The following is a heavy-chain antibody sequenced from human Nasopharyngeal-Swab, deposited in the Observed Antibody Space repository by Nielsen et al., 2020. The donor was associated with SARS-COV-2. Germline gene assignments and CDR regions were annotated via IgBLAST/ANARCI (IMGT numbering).Heavy chain of an antibody. V-gene: IGHV3-48*03. D-gene: IGHD2-8*02. Sequence: GGSLRLSCVASGFTFDNYEMNWVRQAPGKGLEWVSYISTSGVTIHYADSVRGRFTISRDNAKKSLYLQMNSLRAEDTAVYYCAGGTGWVFNCWGQGTLVTVSS. J-gene: IGHJ4*02. CDR1: GFTFDNYE. CDR3: AGGTGWVFNC. CDR2: ISTSGVTI.